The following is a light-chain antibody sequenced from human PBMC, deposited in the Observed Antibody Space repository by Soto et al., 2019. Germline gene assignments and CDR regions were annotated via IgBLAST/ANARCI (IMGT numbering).Light chain of an antibody. Sequence: QPVLTQPRSVSGSPGQSVTISCTGTSSDVGGYNYVSWYQQHPGKAPKLMIYDVSNRPSGIPDRFSGSKSGNTASLTISGLQAEDEADYYCCSYAGSYTWLFGGGTKLTVL. CDR3: CSYAGSYTWL. CDR1: SSDVGGYNY. J-gene: IGLJ3*02. V-gene: IGLV2-11*01. CDR2: DVS.